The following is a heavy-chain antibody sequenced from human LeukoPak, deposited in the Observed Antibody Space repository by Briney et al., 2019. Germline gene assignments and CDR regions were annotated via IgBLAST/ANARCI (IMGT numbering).Heavy chain of an antibody. J-gene: IGHJ4*02. CDR2: INHSGST. Sequence: SETPSLTCAVYGGSFSGYYWSWIRQPPGKGLEWIGEINHSGSTNYNPSLKSRVTISVDTSKNQFSLKLSSVTAADTAVYYCARGGYDSSGYYSRNFDYWGQGTLVTVSS. CDR1: GGSFSGYY. D-gene: IGHD3-22*01. V-gene: IGHV4-34*01. CDR3: ARGGYDSSGYYSRNFDY.